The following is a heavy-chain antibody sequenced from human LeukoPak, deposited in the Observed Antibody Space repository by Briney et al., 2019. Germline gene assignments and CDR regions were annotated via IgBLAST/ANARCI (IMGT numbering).Heavy chain of an antibody. CDR1: GDSISRYY. V-gene: IGHV4-59*08. CDR2: INDSGGT. CDR3: ARVWMGSRGAFDI. D-gene: IGHD3-10*01. Sequence: PSETLSLTCTVSGDSISRYYWSWIRQPPGKGLEWIGCINDSGGTNYNPSLKSRVTISADTSKNQFSLKLSSVTAADTAVYYCARVWMGSRGAFDIWSQGTMVTVSS. J-gene: IGHJ3*02.